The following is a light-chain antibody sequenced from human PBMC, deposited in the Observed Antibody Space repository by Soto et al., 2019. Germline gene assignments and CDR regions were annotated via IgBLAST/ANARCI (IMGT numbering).Light chain of an antibody. CDR1: QNIDTY. V-gene: IGKV1-39*01. CDR2: AAS. J-gene: IGKJ4*01. Sequence: DIQMTQSPSSLSASFGDRVTLTCRASQNIDTYLNWYQQKPGTAPKLLMYAASSLHSGVPSRFSGSGSGTDFTLTISSLEPEDFAVYYCQQRSNWPPSLTFGGGTTVEIK. CDR3: QQRSNWPPSLT.